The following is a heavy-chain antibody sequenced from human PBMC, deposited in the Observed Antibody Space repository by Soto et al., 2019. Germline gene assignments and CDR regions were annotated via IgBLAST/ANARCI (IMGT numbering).Heavy chain of an antibody. CDR1: GGSISSGGYS. D-gene: IGHD3-3*01. Sequence: PSETLSLTCAVSGGSISSGGYSWSWIRHPPGKGLEWIGYIYHSGSTYYNPSLKSRVTISVDRSKNQFSLKLSSVTAADTAVYYCARVNDFWSGMFDYWGQGTMVTV. J-gene: IGHJ4*02. CDR2: IYHSGST. CDR3: ARVNDFWSGMFDY. V-gene: IGHV4-30-2*01.